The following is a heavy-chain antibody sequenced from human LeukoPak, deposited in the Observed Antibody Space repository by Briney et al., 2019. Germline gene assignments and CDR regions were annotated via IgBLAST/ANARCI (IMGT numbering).Heavy chain of an antibody. V-gene: IGHV3-23*01. J-gene: IGHJ6*02. CDR2: ISGSADKT. Sequence: GGSLRLSCAASGFTFSSYAMSWVRQAPGQGLEWVSAISGSADKTYYADSVKGRFTISRDNSKNTLYLQMNSLRAEDTAVYYCAKKYYDILTGYYVQYSAMDVWGQGTTVTVSS. CDR3: AKKYYDILTGYYVQYSAMDV. CDR1: GFTFSSYA. D-gene: IGHD3-9*01.